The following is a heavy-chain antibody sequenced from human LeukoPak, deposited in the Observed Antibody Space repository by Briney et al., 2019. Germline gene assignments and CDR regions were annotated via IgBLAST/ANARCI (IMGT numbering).Heavy chain of an antibody. J-gene: IGHJ6*02. D-gene: IGHD2-21*02. CDR2: ISYDGSNK. Sequence: GGSLRLSCAASGFTFSSYAMHWVRQAPGKGLEWVAVISYDGSNKYYADSVKGRFTISIDNSKNTLYLQMNSLRAEDTAVYYCARGGVQAVVTAIHPYYYYGMDVWGQGTTVTVSS. V-gene: IGHV3-30*04. CDR1: GFTFSSYA. CDR3: ARGGVQAVVTAIHPYYYYGMDV.